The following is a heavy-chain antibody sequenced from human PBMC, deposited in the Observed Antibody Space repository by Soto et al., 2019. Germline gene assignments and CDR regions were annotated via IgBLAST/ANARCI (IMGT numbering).Heavy chain of an antibody. CDR1: GFTFSSYG. D-gene: IGHD6-19*01. Sequence: PGGSLRLSCAASGFTFSSYGMHWVRQAPGKGLEWVAVISYDGSNKYYADSVKGRFTISRDNSKNTLYLQMNSLRAEDTAVYYCAIYSSGRYLLDYWGQGTLVTVSS. J-gene: IGHJ4*02. V-gene: IGHV3-30*03. CDR3: AIYSSGRYLLDY. CDR2: ISYDGSNK.